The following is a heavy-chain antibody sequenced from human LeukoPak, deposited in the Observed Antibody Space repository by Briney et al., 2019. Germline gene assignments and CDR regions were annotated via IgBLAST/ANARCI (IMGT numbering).Heavy chain of an antibody. Sequence: GGSLRLSCAASGFTFSSYGMHRVRQAPGKGLEWVAVIWYDGSNKYYADSAKGRFTISSDNSKNTLHVQMNSLRAEDTAVYYCAKGGVGATLDWFDPWGQGTLVTVSS. D-gene: IGHD1-26*01. V-gene: IGHV3-33*06. CDR1: GFTFSSYG. CDR3: AKGGVGATLDWFDP. J-gene: IGHJ5*02. CDR2: IWYDGSNK.